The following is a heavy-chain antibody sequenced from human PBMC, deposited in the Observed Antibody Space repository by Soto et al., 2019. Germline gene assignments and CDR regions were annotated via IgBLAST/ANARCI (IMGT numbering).Heavy chain of an antibody. J-gene: IGHJ4*02. D-gene: IGHD1-26*01. CDR2: IGPESGAT. CDR1: GYTFTGHY. Sequence: ASVKVSCKTSGYTFTGHYIHWVRQAPQQGPEWMGEIGPESGATRYAQKFRGRVTMTMDTSITTVYMELKNLSPDDTAVYYCGRGRSGQIVIFYWGQGTQVTVSS. CDR3: GRGRSGQIVIFY. V-gene: IGHV1-2*02.